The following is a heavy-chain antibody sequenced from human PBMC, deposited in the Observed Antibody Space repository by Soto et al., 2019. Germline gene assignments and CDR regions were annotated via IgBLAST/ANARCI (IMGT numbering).Heavy chain of an antibody. V-gene: IGHV3-15*01. J-gene: IGHJ4*02. CDR2: IKSKADGGTI. CDR3: TAAYSYSSSLDFDY. CDR1: GFTFSKAW. D-gene: IGHD6-19*01. Sequence: EVQLVESGGGLVKPGGSLRLSCAASGFTFSKAWMTWVRQAPGKGLEWVGRIKSKADGGTIDYAAPVKGRFTISRYDSKSPLYLQMNSLKTEDTALYSCTAAYSYSSSLDFDYWGQGALVSVSS.